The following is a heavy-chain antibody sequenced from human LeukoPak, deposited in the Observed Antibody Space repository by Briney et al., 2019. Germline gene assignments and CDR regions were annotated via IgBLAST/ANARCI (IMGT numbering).Heavy chain of an antibody. V-gene: IGHV5-51*01. D-gene: IGHD6-19*01. J-gene: IGHJ1*01. CDR2: IFPGDSYT. Sequence: GESLKISCKGSGFSFTKHWIAWVRQMPGKGLKWMGIIFPGDSYTRYSPSLQSQVTISADKSISTALLQWSSLKASDTYMYYCTRGSGSYVHWGQGTLVTVSS. CDR3: TRGSGSYVH. CDR1: GFSFTKHW.